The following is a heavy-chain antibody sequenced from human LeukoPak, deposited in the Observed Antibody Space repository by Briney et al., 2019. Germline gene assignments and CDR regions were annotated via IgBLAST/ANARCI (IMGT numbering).Heavy chain of an antibody. CDR2: INHSGST. CDR3: ARRLGYSSSYWFDP. D-gene: IGHD6-13*01. CDR1: GGSFSGYY. Sequence: SETLSLTCAVYGGSFSGYYWSWIRQPPGKGLEWIGEINHSGSTNYNPSLKSRVTISVDTSKNQFSLKLSSVTAADTAVYYCARRLGYSSSYWFDPWGQGTLVTVSS. V-gene: IGHV4-34*01. J-gene: IGHJ5*02.